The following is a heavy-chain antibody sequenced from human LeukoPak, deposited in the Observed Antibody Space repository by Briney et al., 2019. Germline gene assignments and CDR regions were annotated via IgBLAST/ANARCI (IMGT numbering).Heavy chain of an antibody. V-gene: IGHV3-21*01. CDR3: ARGAGIAGGSYFDC. J-gene: IGHJ4*02. Sequence: GGSLRLSCAASGFTFSSYSMNWVRQAPGKGLEWVSSISASSNYIYYADSLKGRFTISRDNAKNSLYLQMNSLRAEDTAVYFCARGAGIAGGSYFDCWGQGTLVTVSS. CDR2: ISASSNYI. D-gene: IGHD6-13*01. CDR1: GFTFSSYS.